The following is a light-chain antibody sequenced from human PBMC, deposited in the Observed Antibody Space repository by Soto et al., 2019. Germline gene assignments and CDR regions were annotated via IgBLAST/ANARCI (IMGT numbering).Light chain of an antibody. CDR2: GAS. V-gene: IGKV3-20*01. CDR3: QYYGSSPLYT. J-gene: IGKJ2*01. Sequence: EMVLTQSPGTLSLSPGERATLSCRASQSVSSGYLAWYQQKPGQSPRLLIYGASSRATGIPDRFSGSASGTYFTLTIRRLEPEDFAVYYCQYYGSSPLYTFGQGTKLEIK. CDR1: QSVSSGY.